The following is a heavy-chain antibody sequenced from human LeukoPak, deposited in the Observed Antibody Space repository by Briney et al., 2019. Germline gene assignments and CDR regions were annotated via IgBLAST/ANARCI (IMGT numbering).Heavy chain of an antibody. J-gene: IGHJ5*02. V-gene: IGHV1-46*01. CDR3: ARSITIFGVVIRNNWFDP. D-gene: IGHD3-3*01. CDR1: GYTFTSYY. Sequence: ASVKVSXKASGYTFTSYYMHWVRQAPGQGLEWMGIINPSGGSTSYAQKFQGRVTMTRDTSTSTVYMELSSLRSEDTAVYYCARSITIFGVVIRNNWFDPWGQGTLVTVSS. CDR2: INPSGGST.